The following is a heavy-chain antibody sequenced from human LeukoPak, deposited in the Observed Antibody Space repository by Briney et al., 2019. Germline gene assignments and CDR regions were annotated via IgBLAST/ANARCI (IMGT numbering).Heavy chain of an antibody. CDR1: GYTFTSYY. Sequence: GASVKVSCKASGYTFTSYYMHWVRQAPGQGLEWMGIINPSGGSTSYAQKFQGRVTMTRDTSTSTVYMELSSLRSEDTAVYYCARAARELLAIEYYFDYWGQGTLVTVSS. D-gene: IGHD1-26*01. CDR3: ARAARELLAIEYYFDY. J-gene: IGHJ4*02. CDR2: INPSGGST. V-gene: IGHV1-46*01.